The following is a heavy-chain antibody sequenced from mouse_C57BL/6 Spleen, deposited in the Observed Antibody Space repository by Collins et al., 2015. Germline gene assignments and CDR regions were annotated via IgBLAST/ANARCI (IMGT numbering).Heavy chain of an antibody. V-gene: IGHV1-85*01. Sequence: QVQLQQSGPELVKPGASVKLSCKASGYTFTSYDINWVKQRPGQGLEWIGWIYPRDGSTKYNEKFKGKATLTVDTSSSTAYMELHSLTSEDSAVYFCARPAIYYYGSSYGFAYWGQGTLVTVSA. CDR1: GYTFTSYD. J-gene: IGHJ3*01. CDR2: IYPRDGST. D-gene: IGHD1-1*01. CDR3: ARPAIYYYGSSYGFAY.